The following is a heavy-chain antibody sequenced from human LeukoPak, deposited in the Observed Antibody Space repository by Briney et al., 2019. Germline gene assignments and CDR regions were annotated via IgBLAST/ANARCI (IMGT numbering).Heavy chain of an antibody. Sequence: SGGSLRLSCAASGFTVSSNYMSWVRQAPGKGLEWVSVIYSGGSTYYADSVKGRFTISRDNSKNTLYLQMNSLRAEDTAVYYCARERHVPAALYYYYYGMDVWGRGTTVTVSS. J-gene: IGHJ6*02. V-gene: IGHV3-53*01. CDR2: IYSGGST. D-gene: IGHD2-2*01. CDR1: GFTVSSNY. CDR3: ARERHVPAALYYYYYGMDV.